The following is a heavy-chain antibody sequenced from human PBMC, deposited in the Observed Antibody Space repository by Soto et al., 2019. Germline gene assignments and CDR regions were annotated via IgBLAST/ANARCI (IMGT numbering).Heavy chain of an antibody. D-gene: IGHD6-13*01. Sequence: SETLSLTCTVSGGPVINGDSYLNWIRQHPEKGLEWMGYINYRGITNYNAALKSRILISVDTSKNQFSLRLTSVTAADTAVYYCARDAPGAAPYWGQGTLVTVSS. CDR3: ARDAPGAAPY. J-gene: IGHJ4*02. V-gene: IGHV4-31*03. CDR2: INYRGIT. CDR1: GGPVINGDSY.